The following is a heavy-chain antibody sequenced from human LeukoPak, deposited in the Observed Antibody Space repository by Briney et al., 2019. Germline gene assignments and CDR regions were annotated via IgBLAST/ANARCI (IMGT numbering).Heavy chain of an antibody. D-gene: IGHD5-12*01. Sequence: PGGSLIHSCAASGFTFSDFYMSWIRQAPGKGLEWVSYINSAHRAIYYADSVQGRFTISRDNARNSLYLQMNGLRAEDTAVYYCASDIVATSGDFWGQGTVVTVSS. CDR1: GFTFSDFY. CDR3: ASDIVATSGDF. J-gene: IGHJ4*02. V-gene: IGHV3-11*01. CDR2: INSAHRAI.